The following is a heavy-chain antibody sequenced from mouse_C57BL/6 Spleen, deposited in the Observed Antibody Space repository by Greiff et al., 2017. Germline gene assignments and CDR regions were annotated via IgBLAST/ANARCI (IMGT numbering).Heavy chain of an antibody. CDR3: ARSGYYGSRGYFDY. Sequence: VQLQQSGPELVKPGASVKISCKASGYSFTGYYMHWVKQSSEKSLEWIGEINPSTGGTSYNQQFKGKATLTVDKSSSTAYMQLKSLTSEDSAVYYCARSGYYGSRGYFDYWGQGTTLTVSS. CDR1: GYSFTGYY. D-gene: IGHD1-1*01. CDR2: INPSTGGT. V-gene: IGHV1-43*01. J-gene: IGHJ2*01.